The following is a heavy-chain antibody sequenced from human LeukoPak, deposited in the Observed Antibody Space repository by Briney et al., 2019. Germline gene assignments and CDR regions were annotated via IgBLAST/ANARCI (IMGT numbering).Heavy chain of an antibody. Sequence: GGSLRLSCAGSGITVSSHFMSWVRQAPGKGLEWVSVLYTGGSTYYADAVRGRFTVSRDNSKNTVYLQMNSLRDEDTAIYYCARETFYDFWSGPGYWGQGTLVTVSS. CDR2: LYTGGST. CDR3: ARETFYDFWSGPGY. D-gene: IGHD3-3*01. V-gene: IGHV3-53*01. J-gene: IGHJ4*02. CDR1: GITVSSHF.